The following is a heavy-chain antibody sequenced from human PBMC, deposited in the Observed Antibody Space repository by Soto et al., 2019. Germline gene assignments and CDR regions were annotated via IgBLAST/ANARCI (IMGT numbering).Heavy chain of an antibody. CDR1: GFTFTSFS. V-gene: IGHV3-30-3*01. CDR3: AREWSTSGDLDY. CDR2: ISYDGSIE. Sequence: QVQLVESGGGVVQPGRSLKLSCAASGFTFTSFSMQWVRQAPGKGLEWVAVISYDGSIEYYADSVKGRLTISGDNSKNTLYLQMYSLRTEDTAVYFCAREWSTSGDLDYWGQGTLVTVSS. D-gene: IGHD3-10*01. J-gene: IGHJ4*02.